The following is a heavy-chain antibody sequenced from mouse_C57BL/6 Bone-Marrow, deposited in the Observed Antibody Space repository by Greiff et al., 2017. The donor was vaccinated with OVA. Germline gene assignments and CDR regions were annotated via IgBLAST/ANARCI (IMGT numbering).Heavy chain of an antibody. CDR2: ISSGSSTI. J-gene: IGHJ2*01. CDR1: GFTFSDYG. CDR3: ARLEDGD. Sequence: EVKLVESGGGLVKPGGSLKLSCAASGFTFSDYGMHWVRQAPEKGLEWVAYISSGSSTIYYADTVKGRFTISRANAKNTPFLQMASLRSEDTAMYYCARLEDGDRGPGTTLTVSS. D-gene: IGHD2-3*01. V-gene: IGHV5-17*01.